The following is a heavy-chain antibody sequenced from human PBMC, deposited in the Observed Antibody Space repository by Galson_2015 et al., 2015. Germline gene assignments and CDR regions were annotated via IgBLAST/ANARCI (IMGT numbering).Heavy chain of an antibody. CDR2: IRNSTTTI. CDR1: GFTFSNYN. V-gene: IGHV3-48*02. CDR3: ASDRFQAMTYHCGVDV. Sequence: SLRLSCAASGFTFSNYNINWVRQAPGKGLEWISHIRNSTTTIYYADSVKGRFTISRDNVNNSLYLQMTSLRDEDTAVYFCASDRFQAMTYHCGVDVWGQGTTVTV. D-gene: IGHD5-18*01. J-gene: IGHJ6*02.